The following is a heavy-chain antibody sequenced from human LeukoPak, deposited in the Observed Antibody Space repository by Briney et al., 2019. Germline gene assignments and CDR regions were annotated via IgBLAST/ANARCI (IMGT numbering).Heavy chain of an antibody. J-gene: IGHJ3*02. Sequence: SETLSLTCTVSGGSISSYYWSWIRQPPGRGLEWIGYIYYGRTTNYNPSLKSRVAISVDKSKNQFSLKLSSVTAADMAAYYCASGYCGGDCPYHAFDIWGQGTMVTVSS. V-gene: IGHV4-59*13. CDR3: ASGYCGGDCPYHAFDI. CDR2: IYYGRTT. D-gene: IGHD2-21*02. CDR1: GGSISSYY.